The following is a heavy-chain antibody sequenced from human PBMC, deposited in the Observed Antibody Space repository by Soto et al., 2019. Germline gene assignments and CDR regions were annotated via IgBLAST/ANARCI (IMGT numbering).Heavy chain of an antibody. J-gene: IGHJ3*02. D-gene: IGHD6-19*01. CDR1: GYTFTGYY. CDR2: INPNSGGT. Sequence: GASVKVSCKASGYTFTGYYMHWVRQAPGQGLEWMGWINPNSGGTNYAQKFQGWVTMTRDTSISTAYMELSRLRSDDTAVYYCARGAPALEQWLPTRGRAFDIWGQGTMVTVSS. V-gene: IGHV1-2*04. CDR3: ARGAPALEQWLPTRGRAFDI.